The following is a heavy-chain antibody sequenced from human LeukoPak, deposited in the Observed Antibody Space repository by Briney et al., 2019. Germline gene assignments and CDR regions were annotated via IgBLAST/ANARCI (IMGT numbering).Heavy chain of an antibody. CDR2: INHSGST. J-gene: IGHJ3*02. CDR3: ASFRGVLGYCSSTSCPDAFDI. D-gene: IGHD2-2*01. Sequence: SETLSLTCTVSGGSITSSSYHWSWIRQPPGKGLEWIGEINHSGSTNYNPSLKSRVTISVDTSKNQFSLKLSSVTAADTAVYYCASFRGVLGYCSSTSCPDAFDIWGQGTMVTVSS. CDR1: GGSITSSSYH. V-gene: IGHV4-39*07.